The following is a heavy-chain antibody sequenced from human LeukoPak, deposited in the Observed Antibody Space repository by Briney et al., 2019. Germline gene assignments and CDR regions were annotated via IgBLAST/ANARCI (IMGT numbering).Heavy chain of an antibody. CDR2: ISGSGGST. D-gene: IGHD3-16*01. V-gene: IGHV3-23*01. CDR3: ARIRGGYYYGMDV. J-gene: IGHJ6*02. Sequence: GGSLRLSCAASGFTFSSYAMSWVRQAPGKGLEWVSAISGSGGSTYYADSVKGRFTISRDNSKNTLYLQMNSLRAEDTAVYYCARIRGGYYYGMDVWGQGTTVTVSS. CDR1: GFTFSSYA.